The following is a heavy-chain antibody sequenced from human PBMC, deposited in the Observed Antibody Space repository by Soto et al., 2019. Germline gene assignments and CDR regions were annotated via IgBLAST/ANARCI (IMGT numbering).Heavy chain of an antibody. D-gene: IGHD3-16*01. CDR1: DGSISSGCYS. Sequence: PSETMSLTFAVSDGSISSGCYSWSWIRQPPGKGLEWIGYIYHSGSTYYNPSLKSRVTISVDRSKNQFSLKLSSVTAADTAVYYCARGRNSMITFGGVIFPAFDIWGQGTMVTVSS. CDR3: ARGRNSMITFGGVIFPAFDI. V-gene: IGHV4-30-2*01. J-gene: IGHJ3*02. CDR2: IYHSGST.